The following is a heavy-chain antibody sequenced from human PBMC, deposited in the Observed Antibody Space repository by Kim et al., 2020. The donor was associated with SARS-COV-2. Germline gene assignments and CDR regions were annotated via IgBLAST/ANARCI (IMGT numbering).Heavy chain of an antibody. CDR2: ISYSGNS. CDR3: ARGQPLDY. V-gene: IGHV4-31*03. CDR1: GGSIRSGGKF. Sequence: SETLSLTCSVSGGSIRSGGKFWTWIRQHPAKGLVWIGYISYSGNSHYSPSLRSRVSISLQTSENQFSLVLTSVTAADTAVYYCARGQPLDYWGQGILVTVSS. J-gene: IGHJ4*02. D-gene: IGHD2-2*01.